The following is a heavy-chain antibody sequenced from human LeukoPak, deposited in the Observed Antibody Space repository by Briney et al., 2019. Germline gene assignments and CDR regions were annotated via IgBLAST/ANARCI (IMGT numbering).Heavy chain of an antibody. J-gene: IGHJ3*02. V-gene: IGHV3-23*01. D-gene: IGHD3-22*01. CDR3: AKFAGDSSGYSPDAFDI. Sequence: QAGGSLRLSCAASGFTFSSYGMSWVRQAPGKGLEWVSAISGSGGSTYYADSVKGRFTISRDNSKNTLYLQMNSLRAEDTAVYYCAKFAGDSSGYSPDAFDIWGQGTMVTVSS. CDR2: ISGSGGST. CDR1: GFTFSSYG.